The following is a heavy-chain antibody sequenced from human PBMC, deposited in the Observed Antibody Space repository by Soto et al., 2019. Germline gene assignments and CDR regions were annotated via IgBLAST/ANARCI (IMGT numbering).Heavy chain of an antibody. V-gene: IGHV3-74*01. D-gene: IGHD3-3*01. CDR3: ERDLDWVLYDY. CDR2: VSHDGSTT. Sequence: GGSLRLSCAASGFTFGNYVMHWVRQAPGKGLVWVSRVSHDGSTTSYADSVKGRFTISRDNSKNTLYLQMNSLRDEDAAVYYCERDLDWVLYDYWGQGTPVTVSS. CDR1: GFTFGNYV. J-gene: IGHJ4*02.